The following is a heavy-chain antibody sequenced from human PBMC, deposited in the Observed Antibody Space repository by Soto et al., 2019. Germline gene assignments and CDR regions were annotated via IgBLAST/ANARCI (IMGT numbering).Heavy chain of an antibody. V-gene: IGHV1-3*01. J-gene: IGHJ5*02. Sequence: QVQLVQSGAEVKKPGASVKISCQASGYTFPRATMHWVRQTPGQSLEWMGWINAGNGNTRYSHKFQGRVTFTRDTTASTTYMELTSLRSEDTAVYYCVFGDYDEWLDPWGQGTLVTVSS. CDR2: INAGNGNT. CDR1: GYTFPRAT. CDR3: VFGDYDEWLDP. D-gene: IGHD3-10*02.